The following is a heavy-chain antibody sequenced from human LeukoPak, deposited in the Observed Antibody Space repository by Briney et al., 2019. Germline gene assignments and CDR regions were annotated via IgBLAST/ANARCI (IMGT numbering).Heavy chain of an antibody. CDR3: ARESSITIFGVAYNWFDP. CDR2: ISAYNGNT. Sequence: ASVKVSCKASGGTFSSYAISWVRQAPGRGLEWMGWISAYNGNTNYAQKLQGRVTMTTDTSTSTAYMELRSLRSDDTAMYYCARESSITIFGVAYNWFDPWGQGTLVTVSS. V-gene: IGHV1-18*01. CDR1: GGTFSSYA. D-gene: IGHD3-3*01. J-gene: IGHJ5*02.